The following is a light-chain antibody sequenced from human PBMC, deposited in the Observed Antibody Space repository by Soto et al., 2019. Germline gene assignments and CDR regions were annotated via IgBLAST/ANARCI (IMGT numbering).Light chain of an antibody. J-gene: IGKJ3*01. Sequence: EIVLTQSPATLSLSPGERATLSCRASQSVSSALAWYQHRPGQAPRLLIYDASNRATGIPARFSGSGSGTDFTLTISSLEPEDFAVYYCQQRANWPPLTFGPGTKVDIK. CDR3: QQRANWPPLT. CDR2: DAS. CDR1: QSVSSA. V-gene: IGKV3-11*01.